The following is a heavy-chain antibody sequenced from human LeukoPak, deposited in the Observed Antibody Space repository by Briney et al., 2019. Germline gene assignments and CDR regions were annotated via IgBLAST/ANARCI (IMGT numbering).Heavy chain of an antibody. V-gene: IGHV1-69*05. Sequence: ASVKVSCKASGGTFNSYAISWVRQAPGQGLEWMGGIIPIFGTANHAQKFQGRVTITTDESTSTAYMELSSLRSEDTAVYYCARDRSSWGYRPSGQQRGAFDIWGQGTMVTVSS. J-gene: IGHJ3*02. CDR2: IIPIFGTA. D-gene: IGHD2-2*01. CDR1: GGTFNSYA. CDR3: ARDRSSWGYRPSGQQRGAFDI.